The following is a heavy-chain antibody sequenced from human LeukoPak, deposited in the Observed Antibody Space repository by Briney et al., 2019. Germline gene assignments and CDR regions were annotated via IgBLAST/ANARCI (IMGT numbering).Heavy chain of an antibody. CDR2: ISGSGSYI. Sequence: GGSLRLSCAASGFTFNSYSMNWVRQAPGKGLEWVSSISGSGSYIYYADSVKGRFTISRDNAKNSLYLQMNSLRAEDDTAVYYCARGFGSSIPYSYYYYLDVWGKGTTVTVSS. D-gene: IGHD6-6*01. J-gene: IGHJ6*03. V-gene: IGHV3-21*01. CDR3: ARGFGSSIPYSYYYYLDV. CDR1: GFTFNSYS.